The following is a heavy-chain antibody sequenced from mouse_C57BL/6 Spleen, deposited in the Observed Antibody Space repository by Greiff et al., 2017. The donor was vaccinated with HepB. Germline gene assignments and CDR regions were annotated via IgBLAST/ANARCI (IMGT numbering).Heavy chain of an antibody. V-gene: IGHV1-77*01. CDR2: SGPGSGST. Sequence: QVHVKQSGAELVKPGASVKISCKASGYTFTDYYINWVKQRPGQGLEWIGKSGPGSGSTYYNEKFKGKATLTADKSSSTAYMQLSSLTSEDSAVYCCARGLTGTFAYWGQGTLVTVSA. CDR1: GYTFTDYY. D-gene: IGHD4-1*01. J-gene: IGHJ3*01. CDR3: ARGLTGTFAY.